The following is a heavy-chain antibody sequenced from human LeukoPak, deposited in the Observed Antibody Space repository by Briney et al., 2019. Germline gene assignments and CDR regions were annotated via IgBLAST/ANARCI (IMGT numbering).Heavy chain of an antibody. CDR2: IYHSGST. J-gene: IGHJ6*03. V-gene: IGHV4-38-2*02. CDR1: GYSISSGHY. CDR3: ARRGYYMDV. Sequence: SETLSLTCTVSGYSISSGHYWGWIRQPPGKGLEWIGSIYHSGSTYYNPSLKSRVTISVDTSKNQFSLKLSSVTAADTAVYYCARRGYYMDVWGKGITVTVSS.